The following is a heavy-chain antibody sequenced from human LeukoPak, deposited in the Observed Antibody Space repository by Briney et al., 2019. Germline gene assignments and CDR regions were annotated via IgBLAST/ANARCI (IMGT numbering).Heavy chain of an antibody. Sequence: PSETLSLTCAVYGGSFSGYYWSWIRQPPGKGLEWIGEINRSGSTNYNPSLKSRVTISVDTSKNQFSLKLSSVTAADTAVYYCARGPYGSGSYYRWFDPWGQGTLVTVSS. CDR3: ARGPYGSGSYYRWFDP. CDR1: GGSFSGYY. D-gene: IGHD3-10*01. V-gene: IGHV4-34*01. J-gene: IGHJ5*02. CDR2: INRSGST.